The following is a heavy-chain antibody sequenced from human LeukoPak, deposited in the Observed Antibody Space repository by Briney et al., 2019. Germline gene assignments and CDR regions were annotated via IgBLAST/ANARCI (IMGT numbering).Heavy chain of an antibody. V-gene: IGHV3-23*01. Sequence: PGGSLRLSCAASGFTFSSYAMSWVRQAPGKGLEWVSAISGSGGSTYYADSVKGRFTISRDNSKNTLYLQMNSLRSEDTAVYYCARGRHRFGDLDYWGQGTLVTVSS. CDR3: ARGRHRFGDLDY. D-gene: IGHD3-10*01. CDR1: GFTFSSYA. J-gene: IGHJ4*02. CDR2: ISGSGGST.